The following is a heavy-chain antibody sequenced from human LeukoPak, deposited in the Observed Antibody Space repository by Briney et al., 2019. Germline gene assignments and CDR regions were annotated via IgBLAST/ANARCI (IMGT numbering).Heavy chain of an antibody. CDR3: ARVTYYYDSSGYYTLYSDY. Sequence: SETLSLTCTVSGGSISSYYWSWIRQPPGKGLEWIGYIYYSGSTNYNPSLKSRVTISVDTSKNQFSLKLSSVTAADTAVYYCARVTYYYDSSGYYTLYSDYWGQGTLVTVSS. CDR1: GGSISSYY. V-gene: IGHV4-59*01. CDR2: IYYSGST. D-gene: IGHD3-22*01. J-gene: IGHJ4*02.